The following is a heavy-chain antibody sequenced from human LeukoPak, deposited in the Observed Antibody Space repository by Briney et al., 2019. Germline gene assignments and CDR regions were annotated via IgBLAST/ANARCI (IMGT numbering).Heavy chain of an antibody. D-gene: IGHD1-26*01. Sequence: SVKVSCKASGGTFSSYAISWVRQAPGQGLEWMGGIIPIFGTANYAQKFQGRVTISTDESTSTAYMELSSLRPEDTAVYYCARDSGANSFDYWGQGTLVTVSS. CDR1: GGTFSSYA. V-gene: IGHV1-69*05. CDR2: IIPIFGTA. CDR3: ARDSGANSFDY. J-gene: IGHJ4*02.